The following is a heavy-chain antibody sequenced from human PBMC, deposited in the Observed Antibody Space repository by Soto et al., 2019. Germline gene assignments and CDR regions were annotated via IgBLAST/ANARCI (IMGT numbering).Heavy chain of an antibody. CDR3: ARGRNCSGGSCYRGRAGYYYYGMDV. D-gene: IGHD2-15*01. J-gene: IGHJ6*02. Sequence: GWSLILSCAASGFTFSSYSMHLVRPAPGKGLEWVAVISYDGSNKYYADSVKGRFTISRDNSKNTLYLQMNSLRAEDTALYYCARGRNCSGGSCYRGRAGYYYYGMDVWGQGTTVTVSS. CDR2: ISYDGSNK. V-gene: IGHV3-30-3*01. CDR1: GFTFSSYS.